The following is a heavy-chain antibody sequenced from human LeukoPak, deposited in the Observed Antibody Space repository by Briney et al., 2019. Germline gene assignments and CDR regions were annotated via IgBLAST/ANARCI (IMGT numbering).Heavy chain of an antibody. Sequence: ASVTVSCKASGYTFTSYYMHWVRQAPGQGLEWMGIINPSGGSTSYAQKFQGRVTMTRDTSTSTVYMELSSLRSEDTAVYYCARDPGGYYDSSGPYWSYWGQGTLVTVSS. CDR3: ARDPGGYYDSSGPYWSY. CDR2: INPSGGST. J-gene: IGHJ4*02. V-gene: IGHV1-46*01. D-gene: IGHD3-22*01. CDR1: GYTFTSYY.